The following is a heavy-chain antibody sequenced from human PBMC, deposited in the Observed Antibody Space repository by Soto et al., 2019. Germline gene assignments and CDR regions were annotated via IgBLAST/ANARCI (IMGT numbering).Heavy chain of an antibody. Sequence: GPPVKVSCKASGYTFASYGISWVRQAPGQGLAWMGWISAYNGNTNYAQKLQGRVTMTTDTSTSTAYMELRSLRSDDTAVYYCARDPARLTIFGVVTPPWGYYYGMDVWGQGTTVTVSS. CDR2: ISAYNGNT. V-gene: IGHV1-18*01. CDR3: ARDPARLTIFGVVTPPWGYYYGMDV. J-gene: IGHJ6*02. CDR1: GYTFASYG. D-gene: IGHD3-3*01.